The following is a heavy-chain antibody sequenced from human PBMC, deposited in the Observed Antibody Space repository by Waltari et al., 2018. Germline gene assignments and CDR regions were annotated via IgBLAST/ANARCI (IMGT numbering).Heavy chain of an antibody. CDR3: ANDVRDFWSPYYFQY. V-gene: IGHV3-23*04. CDR1: GFTFSIYA. CDR2: SSGNGGTT. D-gene: IGHD3-3*01. Sequence: EVQLVESGGGLVQPGGSLRLSCAASGFTFSIYAMSWVRQAPGKGLEGVSGSSGNGGTTYYADSVKGRFTISRDNSKNTLYLQMNSLRAEDTAVYYCANDVRDFWSPYYFQYWGRGTLVTVSS. J-gene: IGHJ4*02.